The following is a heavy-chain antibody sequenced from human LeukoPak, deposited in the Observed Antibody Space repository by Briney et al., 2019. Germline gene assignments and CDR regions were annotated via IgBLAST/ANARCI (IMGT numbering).Heavy chain of an antibody. CDR2: ISWNSGSI. V-gene: IGHV3-9*01. Sequence: GGSLRLSCAASGFAFDDYAMHWVRQAPGKGLEWVSGISWNSGSIGYADSVKGRFTISRDNAKNSLYLQMNSLRAEDTALYYCAKDVLTATTFDSGMNVWGQGTTVTASS. J-gene: IGHJ6*02. CDR1: GFAFDDYA. D-gene: IGHD1-20*01. CDR3: AKDVLTATTFDSGMNV.